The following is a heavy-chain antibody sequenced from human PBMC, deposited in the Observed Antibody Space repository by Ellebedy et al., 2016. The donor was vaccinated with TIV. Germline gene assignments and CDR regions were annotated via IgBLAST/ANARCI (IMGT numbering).Heavy chain of an antibody. CDR1: GFTFSSYS. J-gene: IGHJ4*02. CDR3: ARGAMAAAGDDY. Sequence: GESLKISCAASGFTFSSYSMNWVRQAPGKGLGWVSSISSNSNYIYYADSVRGRFTISRDNAKKSLYLQMNSLRAEDTAVCYCARGAMAAAGDDYWGQGTLVTVSS. D-gene: IGHD6-13*01. V-gene: IGHV3-21*01. CDR2: ISSNSNYI.